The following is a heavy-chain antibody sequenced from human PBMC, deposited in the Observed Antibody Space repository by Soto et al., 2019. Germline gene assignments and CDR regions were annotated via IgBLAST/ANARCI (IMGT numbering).Heavy chain of an antibody. V-gene: IGHV4-31*03. J-gene: IGHJ4*02. CDR2: TYYSGYT. D-gene: IGHD6-13*01. CDR3: ARVLSTAAVDY. CDR1: GGSIRSGGCY. Sequence: QVQLQESGPGLVKPSQTLSLSGTVSGGSIRSGGCYWTWIRQHPGKGLEWTGYTYYSGYTNYNPSLKSRVTISVDASKNQFSVKLSSVTAADTAVYYCARVLSTAAVDYWGQGTLVTVSS.